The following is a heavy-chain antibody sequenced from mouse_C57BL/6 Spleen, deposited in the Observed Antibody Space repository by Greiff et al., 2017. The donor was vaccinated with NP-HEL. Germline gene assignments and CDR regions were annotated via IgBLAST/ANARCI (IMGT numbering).Heavy chain of an antibody. CDR2: IDPEDGET. D-gene: IGHD2-5*01. J-gene: IGHJ3*01. Sequence: EVQLQQSGAELVKPGASVKLSCTASGFNIKDYYMHWVKQRTEQGLEWIGRIDPEDGETKYAPKFQGKATITADTSSNTAYLQISSLTSEDTAVYYCARWEYSNSLAYWGQGTLVTVSA. CDR1: GFNIKDYY. CDR3: ARWEYSNSLAY. V-gene: IGHV14-2*01.